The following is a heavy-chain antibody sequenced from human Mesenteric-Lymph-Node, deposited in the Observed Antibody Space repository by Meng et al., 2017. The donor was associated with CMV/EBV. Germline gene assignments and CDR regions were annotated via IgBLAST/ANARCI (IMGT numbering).Heavy chain of an antibody. J-gene: IGHJ6*02. Sequence: GEALKISCAASGFTFSSYSMTWGRQAPGRGLEWGSYISSSSSTIYYADSVKGRFTISRDNAKNSLYLQMHSLRAEDTAVYYCARAGVYCSSTSCYSYYYYGMDVWGQGTTVTVSS. CDR2: ISSSSSTI. CDR3: ARAGVYCSSTSCYSYYYYGMDV. D-gene: IGHD2-2*02. CDR1: GFTFSSYS. V-gene: IGHV3-48*04.